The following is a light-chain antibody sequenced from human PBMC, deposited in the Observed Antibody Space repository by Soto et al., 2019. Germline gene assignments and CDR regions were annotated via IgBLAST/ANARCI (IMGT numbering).Light chain of an antibody. Sequence: EIVLTQSPGTLSLSPGERATLSCRASQSVSSNYLAWYQQKPGQAPRLLIYGASSRATGIPDRFSGSGSGTDFTLTIRRLEHEDFAVYYCQQYGSSYPWTFGQRTKVDIK. V-gene: IGKV3-20*01. CDR2: GAS. CDR3: QQYGSSYPWT. CDR1: QSVSSNY. J-gene: IGKJ1*01.